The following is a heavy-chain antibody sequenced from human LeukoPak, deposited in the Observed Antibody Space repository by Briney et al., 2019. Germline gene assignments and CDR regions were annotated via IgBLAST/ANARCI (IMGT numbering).Heavy chain of an antibody. J-gene: IGHJ6*03. V-gene: IGHV4-4*07. CDR1: GASVSSYY. D-gene: IGHD5-12*01. CDR2: IYSSGTT. CDR3: ARVVYSGYDFRGAMDV. Sequence: SETLSLTCTVSGASVSSYYWNWIRQPAGKGLEWIGRIYSSGTTNYNPSLKSRVTMSLDMSKNQFSLKLSSVTAADTAVYYCARVVYSGYDFRGAMDVWGKGTTVTVSS.